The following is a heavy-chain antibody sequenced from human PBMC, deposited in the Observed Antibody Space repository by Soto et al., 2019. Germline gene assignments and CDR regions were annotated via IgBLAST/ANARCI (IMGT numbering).Heavy chain of an antibody. D-gene: IGHD3-22*01. J-gene: IGHJ3*02. V-gene: IGHV5-51*01. Sequence: PGESLKISCKGSVYSFTSYWIGWVRQMPGKGLEWMGIIYPGDSDTRYSPSFQGQVTISADKSISTAYLQWSSLKASDTAMYYCARLDYYDSSAPLGDAFDIWGQGTMVTVSS. CDR1: VYSFTSYW. CDR2: IYPGDSDT. CDR3: ARLDYYDSSAPLGDAFDI.